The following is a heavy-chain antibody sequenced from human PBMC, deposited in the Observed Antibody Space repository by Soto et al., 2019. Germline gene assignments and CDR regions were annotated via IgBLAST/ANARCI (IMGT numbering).Heavy chain of an antibody. J-gene: IGHJ6*02. Sequence: ASVKVSCKASGGTFRSYSISCVRQAPGQGLEWMGGIIPIFDITNYAQKFQGRVTITADESTSTAYMELSSLGSDDTAVYYCARPDEGGYSSNHHYYYALDVWGQGTTVTVSS. CDR2: IIPIFDIT. D-gene: IGHD3-22*01. CDR3: ARPDEGGYSSNHHYYYALDV. CDR1: GGTFRSYS. V-gene: IGHV1-69*13.